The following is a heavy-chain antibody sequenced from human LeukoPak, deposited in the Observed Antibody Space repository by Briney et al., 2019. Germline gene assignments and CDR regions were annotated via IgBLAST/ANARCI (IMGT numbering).Heavy chain of an antibody. J-gene: IGHJ6*02. CDR2: IYYSGST. CDR1: GGSISSGGYY. CDR3: ARDGYKFYYYYGMDV. D-gene: IGHD5-24*01. V-gene: IGHV4-39*01. Sequence: SETLSLTCTVSGGSISSGGYYWSWIRRPPGKGLEWIGSIYYSGSTNYNPSLKSRVTISVDTSKNQFSLKLSSVTAADTAVYYCARDGYKFYYYYGMDVWGQGTTVTVSS.